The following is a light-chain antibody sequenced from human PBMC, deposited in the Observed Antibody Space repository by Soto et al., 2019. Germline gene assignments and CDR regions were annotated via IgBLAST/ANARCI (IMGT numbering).Light chain of an antibody. CDR3: LQHHSFPRT. J-gene: IGKJ1*01. CDR2: DAS. V-gene: IGKV3-11*01. Sequence: EIVLTQSPATLSLSPGESATLSCRASQSISTYLAWYQQKPGQAPRLLIYDASKRITGIPARFSGSGSGTDFTLTISSLEPEDSATYYCLQHHSFPRTFGQGTKVEV. CDR1: QSISTY.